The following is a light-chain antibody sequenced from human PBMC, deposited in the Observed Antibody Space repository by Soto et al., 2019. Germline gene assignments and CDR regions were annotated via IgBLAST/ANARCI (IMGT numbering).Light chain of an antibody. J-gene: IGKJ3*01. CDR1: QSVSSY. V-gene: IGKV3-11*01. Sequence: EIVLTQSPATLSLSPGERATLSCRASQSVSSYLAWYQQKPGQAPRLLIYDASNRATGIPARFSGSGSGTDFTLTISSLEPEDFAVYYSQQRSNWPPTFGPGT. CDR3: QQRSNWPPT. CDR2: DAS.